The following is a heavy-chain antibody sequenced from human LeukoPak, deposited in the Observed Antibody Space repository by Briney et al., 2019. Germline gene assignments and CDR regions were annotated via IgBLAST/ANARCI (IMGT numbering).Heavy chain of an antibody. CDR2: IKSDGNEK. J-gene: IGHJ5*02. CDR3: ARGASVEP. Sequence: GGSLKRSCAASGLTFGGHWMTWFRQSPGKGLEWVANIKSDGNEKNYVDSVKGRFTISRDDAQTSLFLQLNSLRAEDTAVYYCARGASVEPYGQGTLVTVSS. V-gene: IGHV3-7*01. CDR1: GLTFGGHW.